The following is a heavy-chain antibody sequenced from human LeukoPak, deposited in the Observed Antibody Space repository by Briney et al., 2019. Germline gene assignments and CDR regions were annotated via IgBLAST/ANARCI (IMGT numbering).Heavy chain of an antibody. Sequence: ASVKVSCKASGYTFTSYGISWVRQAPGQGLEWMGWISAYNGNTNYAQKLQGRVTMTRDTSTNTAYMELRSLRSDDTAIYYCAKDLFSFCLGGSCVFDYWGQGTLVTVSS. CDR3: AKDLFSFCLGGSCVFDY. J-gene: IGHJ4*02. CDR2: ISAYNGNT. D-gene: IGHD2-15*01. V-gene: IGHV1-18*01. CDR1: GYTFTSYG.